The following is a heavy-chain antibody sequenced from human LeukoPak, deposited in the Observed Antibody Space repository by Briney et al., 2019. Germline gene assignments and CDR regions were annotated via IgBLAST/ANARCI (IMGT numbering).Heavy chain of an antibody. V-gene: IGHV3-7*01. CDR1: KFTFSSYW. CDR2: IKVDGNEK. D-gene: IGHD3-10*01. Sequence: QPAGSLRLSCAASKFTFSSYWMSWVRQAPGKGLEWVADIKVDGNEKYYVDSVKGRFTISRDNAKNSLYLQMNSLRAEDTAVYYCARVRMSGGSGSYYKGGAFDIWGQGTMVTVSS. CDR3: ARVRMSGGSGSYYKGGAFDI. J-gene: IGHJ3*02.